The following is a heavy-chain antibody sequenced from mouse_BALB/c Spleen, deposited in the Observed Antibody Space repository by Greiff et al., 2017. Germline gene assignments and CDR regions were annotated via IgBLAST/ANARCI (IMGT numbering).Heavy chain of an antibody. CDR2: IYPGSGST. D-gene: IGHD3-1*01. CDR3: ARWAHYYAMDY. Sequence: QVQLQQPGAELVKPGTSVKLSCKASGYNFTSYWINWVKLRPGQGLEWIGDIYPGSGSTNYNEKFKSKATLTVDTSSSTAYMQLSSLASEDSALYYCARWAHYYAMDYWGQGTSVTVSS. CDR1: GYNFTSYW. V-gene: IGHV1-55*01. J-gene: IGHJ4*01.